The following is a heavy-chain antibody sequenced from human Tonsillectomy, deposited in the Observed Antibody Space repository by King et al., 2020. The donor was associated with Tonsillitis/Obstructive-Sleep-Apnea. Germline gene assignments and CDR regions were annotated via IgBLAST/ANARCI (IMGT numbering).Heavy chain of an antibody. CDR2: IWYDGSNK. D-gene: IGHD2-2*01. CDR3: ARDLGCSSPSCLYGMDV. Sequence: VQLVESGGGVVQPGRSLRLSCAASGFTFSSYGMHWVRQAPGKGLEWVAVIWYDGSNKYYADSVKGRFTISRDNSKNTLYLQMNILRAEDTAVYYRARDLGCSSPSCLYGMDVWRQGTTVTVSS. CDR1: GFTFSSYG. V-gene: IGHV3-33*01. J-gene: IGHJ6*02.